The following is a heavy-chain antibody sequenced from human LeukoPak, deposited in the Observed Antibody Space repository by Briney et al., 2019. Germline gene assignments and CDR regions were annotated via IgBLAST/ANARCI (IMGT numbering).Heavy chain of an antibody. Sequence: GGSLRLSCAASGFTFSNAWMSWVRQAPGKGLEWVGRIKSKTDGGTTDYAAPVKGTFTISRDDSKNTLYLQMNSLKTEDTAVYYCTTETYYDILTGYYRFDYWGQGTLVTVSS. CDR3: TTETYYDILTGYYRFDY. CDR2: IKSKTDGGTT. J-gene: IGHJ4*02. CDR1: GFTFSNAW. D-gene: IGHD3-9*01. V-gene: IGHV3-15*01.